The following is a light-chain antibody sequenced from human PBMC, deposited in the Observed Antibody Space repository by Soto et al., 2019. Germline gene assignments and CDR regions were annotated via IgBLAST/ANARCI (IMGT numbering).Light chain of an antibody. V-gene: IGKV3-15*01. Sequence: DIVMTQSPATLSVSPGERATLSCRASQSVSSYLAWYQQKPGLPPRLLIYDASTRATGIPDRFSGSGSGTDFTLTISSLQSADFAVYYCQQYSNWPPLYTFGRGTKLEIK. CDR1: QSVSSY. CDR2: DAS. CDR3: QQYSNWPPLYT. J-gene: IGKJ2*01.